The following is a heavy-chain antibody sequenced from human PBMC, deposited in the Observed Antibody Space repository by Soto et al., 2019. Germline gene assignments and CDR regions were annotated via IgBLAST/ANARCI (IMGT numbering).Heavy chain of an antibody. Sequence: ASVKVSWKAAGYAFTSYCISGVRQAPGQGLEWMGWISAYNGNTNYAQKLQVRVTMTTDTSTSTAYMELRSLRSDDTAVYYCARDPNYYYYMDVWGKGTTVTVSS. CDR2: ISAYNGNT. CDR3: ARDPNYYYYMDV. J-gene: IGHJ6*03. CDR1: GYAFTSYC. V-gene: IGHV1-18*01.